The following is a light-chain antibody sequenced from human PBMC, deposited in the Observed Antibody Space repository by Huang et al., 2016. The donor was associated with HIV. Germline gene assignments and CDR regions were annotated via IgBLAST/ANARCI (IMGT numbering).Light chain of an antibody. V-gene: IGKV1-5*03. CDR3: QQYNSYWT. J-gene: IGKJ1*01. CDR1: QSISSW. CDR2: KAS. Sequence: DIQMTQSPSTLSASVGDRVTITCRASQSISSWLAWYQQKPGRAPKLLLYKASRLESGVPSRFSGSESGTEFTLTISSLQPDDFATYYCQQYNSYWTFGQGTKVEIK.